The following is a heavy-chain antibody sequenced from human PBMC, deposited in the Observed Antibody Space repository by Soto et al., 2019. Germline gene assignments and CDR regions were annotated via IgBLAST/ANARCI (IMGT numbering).Heavy chain of an antibody. CDR3: ARTLSLRFYPVYYYYYGMDV. D-gene: IGHD3-3*01. CDR2: ISSSGSTI. CDR1: GFTFSSYE. Sequence: GGSLRLSCAASGFTFSSYEMNWVRQAPGKGLEWVSYISSSGSTIYYADSVKGRFTISRDNAKNSLYLQMNSLRAEDTAVYYCARTLSLRFYPVYYYYYGMDVWGQGTTVTVSS. V-gene: IGHV3-48*03. J-gene: IGHJ6*02.